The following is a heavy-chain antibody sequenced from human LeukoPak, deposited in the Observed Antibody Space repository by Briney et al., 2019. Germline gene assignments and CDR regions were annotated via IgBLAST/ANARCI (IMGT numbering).Heavy chain of an antibody. CDR1: GYTFTGYY. CDR3: ARLIYCSSTSCPQKVAFDI. V-gene: IGHV1-2*02. D-gene: IGHD2-2*01. Sequence: EASVKVSCKASGYTFTGYYMHWVRQAPGQGLEWMGWINPNSGGTNYAQKFQGRVTMTRDTSISTAYMELSRLRSDDTAVYYCARLIYCSSTSCPQKVAFDIWGQGTMVTVSP. J-gene: IGHJ3*02. CDR2: INPNSGGT.